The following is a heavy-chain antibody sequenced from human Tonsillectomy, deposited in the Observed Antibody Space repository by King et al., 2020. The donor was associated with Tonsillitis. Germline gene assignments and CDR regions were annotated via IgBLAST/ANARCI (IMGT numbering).Heavy chain of an antibody. Sequence: VQLQESGPGLVKPSQTLSLTCTVSGGSISSGGYYWSWIRQHPGKGLEWIGYIYYSGSTYYNPSLKSRVTISVDTSKNQFSLKLSSVTAADTAVYYCARAGGSTVFLDNYYYYGIDVWGQGTTVTVSS. CDR1: GGSISSGGYY. V-gene: IGHV4-31*03. D-gene: IGHD3-16*01. CDR2: IYYSGST. J-gene: IGHJ6*02. CDR3: ARAGGSTVFLDNYYYYGIDV.